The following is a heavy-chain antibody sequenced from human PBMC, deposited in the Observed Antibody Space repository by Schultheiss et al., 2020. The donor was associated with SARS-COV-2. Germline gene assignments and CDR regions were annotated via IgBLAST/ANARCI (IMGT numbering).Heavy chain of an antibody. CDR2: ISYDGSNK. V-gene: IGHV3-30-3*01. J-gene: IGHJ4*02. CDR1: GFTFSSYA. D-gene: IGHD3-16*02. CDR3: ARDPGLIHLGELSPYYFDY. Sequence: GGSLRLSCAATGFTFSSYAMHWVRQAPGKGLEWVAVISYDGSNKYYADSVKGRFTISRDNSKNTLYLQMNSLRAEDTAVYYCARDPGLIHLGELSPYYFDYWGQGTLVTVSS.